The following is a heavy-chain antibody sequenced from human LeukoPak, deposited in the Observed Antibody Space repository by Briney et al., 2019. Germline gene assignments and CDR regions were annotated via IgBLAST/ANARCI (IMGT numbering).Heavy chain of an antibody. CDR3: ARDLAAAGSGGYFDY. D-gene: IGHD6-13*01. Sequence: GASVKVSCKASGYTFTSYYMHWVRQAPGQGLEWMGIINPSGGSTSYAQKFQGRVTMTRDTSTSAVYMELSSLRSEDTAVYYCARDLAAAGSGGYFDYWGQGTLVTVSS. CDR1: GYTFTSYY. J-gene: IGHJ4*02. V-gene: IGHV1-46*01. CDR2: INPSGGST.